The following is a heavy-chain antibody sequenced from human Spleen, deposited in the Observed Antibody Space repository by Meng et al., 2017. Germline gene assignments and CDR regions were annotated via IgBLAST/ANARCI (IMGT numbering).Heavy chain of an antibody. CDR2: IDWDDDK. CDR3: ARTIDLSSGRNYFDY. D-gene: IGHD6-19*01. Sequence: SGPTLVKPTQTLTLTCTFSGFSLSTSGVGVGWIRQPPGKALEWLALIDWDDDKYYSTSLKTRLTISKDTSKNQVVLTMTNMDPVDTATYYCARTIDLSSGRNYFDYWGQGTLVTVSS. V-gene: IGHV2-70*01. J-gene: IGHJ4*02. CDR1: GFSLSTSGVG.